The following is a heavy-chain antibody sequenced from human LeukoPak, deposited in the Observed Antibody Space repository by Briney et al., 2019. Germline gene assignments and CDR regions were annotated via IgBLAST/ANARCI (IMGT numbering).Heavy chain of an antibody. V-gene: IGHV4-39*07. CDR3: ARQVPGYFDL. Sequence: PSETLSLSCSVSGGSISSDDYYWDWIRQPPGESPQWIGSIFYSGVTYYNPSLQSRVTISVDTSKNQFSLNLTSVTAADTAVYYCARQVPGYFDLWGRGTLVSVSS. J-gene: IGHJ2*01. CDR2: IFYSGVT. CDR1: GGSISSDDYY.